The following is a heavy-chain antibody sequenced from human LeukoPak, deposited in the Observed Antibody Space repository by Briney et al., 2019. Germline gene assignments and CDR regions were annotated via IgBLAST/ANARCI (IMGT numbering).Heavy chain of an antibody. J-gene: IGHJ4*02. Sequence: GGSLRLSCAASGFAFSSYAMSWVRQAPGKGLEWVSGISDNGGGTYYAESVKGRFTISRANSKNTLFLQMNSLRADDTAVYYCAKEYSGTFSPYPSHFEYWGQGTLVTVSS. CDR2: ISDNGGGT. CDR1: GFAFSSYA. D-gene: IGHD1-26*01. V-gene: IGHV3-23*01. CDR3: AKEYSGTFSPYPSHFEY.